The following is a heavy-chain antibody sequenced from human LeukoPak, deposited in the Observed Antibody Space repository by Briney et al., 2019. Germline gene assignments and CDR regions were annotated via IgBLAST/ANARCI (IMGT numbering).Heavy chain of an antibody. CDR2: INPNSGGT. V-gene: IGHV1-2*02. J-gene: IGHJ5*02. Sequence: ASVKVSCKASGYTFTGYYMHWVRQAPGQGLEGMGWINPNSGGTNYAQKFQGRVTMTRDTSISTAYMELSRLRSDDTAVYYCAREDLLWFGDPAWFDPWGQGTLVTVSS. CDR1: GYTFTGYY. D-gene: IGHD3-10*01. CDR3: AREDLLWFGDPAWFDP.